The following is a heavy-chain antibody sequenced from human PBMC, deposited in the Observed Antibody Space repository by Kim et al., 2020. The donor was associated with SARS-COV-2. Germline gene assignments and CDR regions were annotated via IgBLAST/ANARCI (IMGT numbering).Heavy chain of an antibody. J-gene: IGHJ4*02. D-gene: IGHD3-16*01. CDR2: ISWNSGSI. Sequence: GGSLRLSCAASGFTFDDYAMHWVRQAPGKGLEWVSGISWNSGSIGYADSVKGRFTISRDNAKNSLYLQMNSLRAEDTALYYCATLYDYVWGSYPFDYWGQGTLVTVSS. CDR3: ATLYDYVWGSYPFDY. CDR1: GFTFDDYA. V-gene: IGHV3-9*01.